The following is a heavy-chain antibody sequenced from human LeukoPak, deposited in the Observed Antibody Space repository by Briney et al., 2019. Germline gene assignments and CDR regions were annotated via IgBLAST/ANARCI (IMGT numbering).Heavy chain of an antibody. V-gene: IGHV1-8*03. CDR1: AYSFSTYD. J-gene: IGHJ4*02. Sequence: ASVKVSCKASAYSFSTYDINWVRQATGQGLEWMGWMNPNSGNTGYAQKFQGRVTITRNTSISTAYMELSSLRSEDTAVYYCARESPRAHFDYWGQGTLVTVSS. CDR2: MNPNSGNT. CDR3: ARESPRAHFDY.